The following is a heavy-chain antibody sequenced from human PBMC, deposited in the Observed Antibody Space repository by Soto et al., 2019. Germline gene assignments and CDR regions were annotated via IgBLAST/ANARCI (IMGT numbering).Heavy chain of an antibody. CDR2: ISSDGSKK. V-gene: IGHV3-30*03. D-gene: IGHD1-26*01. CDR1: GFTFSNNG. J-gene: IGHJ4*02. CDR3: AMDLYGGSSRFDD. Sequence: QVQLVESGGGVVQPGRSLRLSCVASGFTFSNNGIHWVRQAPGKGLEWVAVISSDGSKKYYADSVKGRFTISRDNSKNTLYLQMNSLRDEDTSVYYCAMDLYGGSSRFDDWGQGTLVTVSS.